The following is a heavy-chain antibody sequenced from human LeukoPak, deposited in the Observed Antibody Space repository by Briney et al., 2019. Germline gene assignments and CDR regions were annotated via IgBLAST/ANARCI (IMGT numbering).Heavy chain of an antibody. CDR2: IIPTFGIA. Sequence: GSSVKVSCKASGGTFSSYAISWVRQAPGQGLEWMGRIIPTFGIANYAQKFQGRVTITADKSTSTAYMELSSLRSEDTAVYYCASSYYYDSSGYYEVDYWGQGTLVTVSS. CDR3: ASSYYYDSSGYYEVDY. V-gene: IGHV1-69*04. D-gene: IGHD3-22*01. CDR1: GGTFSSYA. J-gene: IGHJ4*02.